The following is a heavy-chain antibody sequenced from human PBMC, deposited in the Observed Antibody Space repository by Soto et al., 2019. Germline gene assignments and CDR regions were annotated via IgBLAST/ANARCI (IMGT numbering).Heavy chain of an antibody. V-gene: IGHV3-13*04. J-gene: IGHJ6*02. CDR1: GFTFSSYD. Sequence: GGSLRLSCAASGFTFSSYDMHWVRQATGKGLEWVSAIGTAGDTYYPGFVKGRFTISRENAKNSLYLQMNSLRAGDTAVYYCARALLYYYGSGSPYYYYYGMDVWGQGTTVTVS. CDR3: ARALLYYYGSGSPYYYYYGMDV. CDR2: IGTAGDT. D-gene: IGHD3-10*01.